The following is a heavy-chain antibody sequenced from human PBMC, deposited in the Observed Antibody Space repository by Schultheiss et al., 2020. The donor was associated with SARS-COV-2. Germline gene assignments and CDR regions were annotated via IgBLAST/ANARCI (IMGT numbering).Heavy chain of an antibody. V-gene: IGHV4-31*03. CDR3: ARDVGPDIVVVPAAGNWFDP. CDR2: MSPSGST. Sequence: SETLSLTCTVSGGSISSGGYYWSWIRQHPGKGLEWIGYMSPSGSTDYNPSLKSRVTMSRDTFKNQFSLKLSSVTAADTAVYYCARDVGPDIVVVPAAGNWFDPWGQGTLVTVSS. J-gene: IGHJ5*02. CDR1: GGSISSGGYY. D-gene: IGHD2-2*01.